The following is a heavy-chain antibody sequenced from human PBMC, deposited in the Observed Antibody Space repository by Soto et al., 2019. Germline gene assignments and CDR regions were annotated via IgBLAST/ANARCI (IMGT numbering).Heavy chain of an antibody. J-gene: IGHJ6*04. CDR1: GYTFTSYA. CDR2: INAGNGNT. D-gene: IGHD6-19*01. Sequence: ASVKVSCKASGYTFTSYAMHWVRQAPGQRLEWMGWINAGNGNTKYSQKFQGRVTITRDTSASTAYMELSSLRSEDTAVYYCARDMAYSSGDYYYYGMDVWGKGTTVNVSS. CDR3: ARDMAYSSGDYYYYGMDV. V-gene: IGHV1-3*01.